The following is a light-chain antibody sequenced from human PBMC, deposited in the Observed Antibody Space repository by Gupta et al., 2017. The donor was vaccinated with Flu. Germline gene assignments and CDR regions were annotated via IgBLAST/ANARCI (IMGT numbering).Light chain of an antibody. J-gene: IGKJ2*01. CDR2: MAS. V-gene: IGKV1-5*03. Sequence: PSTLSASVGDRVSIPCRASQSIRNWMAWYQQKPGKAPSLLIYMASTLESGVPERFSGSGSGTEFTLTISSLQPDDFATYYCQQYDTYSATFGQGTRLEI. CDR3: QQYDTYSAT. CDR1: QSIRNW.